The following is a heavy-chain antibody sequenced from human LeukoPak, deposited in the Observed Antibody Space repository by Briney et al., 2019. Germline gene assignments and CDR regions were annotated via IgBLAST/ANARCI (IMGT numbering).Heavy chain of an antibody. CDR1: GGSFSGYY. D-gene: IGHD5-24*01. Sequence: SETLSLTRAVYGGSFSGYYWSWIRQPPGKGLEWIGEINHSGSTNYNPSLKSRVTISVDTSKNQFSLKLSSVTAADTAVYYCARAGERSARWLQSKGEPNFDYWGQGTLVTVSS. V-gene: IGHV4-34*01. J-gene: IGHJ4*02. CDR2: INHSGST. CDR3: ARAGERSARWLQSKGEPNFDY.